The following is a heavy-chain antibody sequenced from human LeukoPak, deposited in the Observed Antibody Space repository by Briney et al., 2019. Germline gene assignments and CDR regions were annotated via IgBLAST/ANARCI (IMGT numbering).Heavy chain of an antibody. D-gene: IGHD3-22*01. CDR3: ARRENHYDNSGYRNWFDP. CDR1: GGSISSTSHF. V-gene: IGHV4-39*01. CDR2: IYYSGST. J-gene: IGHJ5*02. Sequence: SETLSLTCTVSGGSISSTSHFWGWIRQPPGKGLEWIGTIYYSGSTYYNSSLKSRVTISVDTSRNQFSLKMTSVTAADTAVYYCARRENHYDNSGYRNWFDPWGQGTLVTVSS.